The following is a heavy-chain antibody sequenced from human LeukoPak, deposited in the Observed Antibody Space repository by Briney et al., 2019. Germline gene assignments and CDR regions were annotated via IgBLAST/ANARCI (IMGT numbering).Heavy chain of an antibody. V-gene: IGHV4-38-2*02. D-gene: IGHD4-11*01. CDR1: SSSITSGYY. Sequence: SETLSLTCTVSSSSITSGYYWGWIRQPPGKGLEWIGTIYHSGSTYYNPSLKSRVTISVDTSKNQFSLKLTSVTAADTAVYYCARVRGGRDYRINQLVYYYYYMDVWGKGTTVTVSS. CDR3: ARVRGGRDYRINQLVYYYYYMDV. CDR2: IYHSGST. J-gene: IGHJ6*03.